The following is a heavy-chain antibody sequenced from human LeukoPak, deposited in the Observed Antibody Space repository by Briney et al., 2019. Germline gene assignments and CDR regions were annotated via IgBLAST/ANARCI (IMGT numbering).Heavy chain of an antibody. D-gene: IGHD4-17*01. V-gene: IGHV3-23*01. Sequence: GGSLRLSCAASGFTFSSYAMSWVRQAPGKGLEWVSDISGSGGSTYYADSVKGRFTISSDNSKNTLYLQMNSLRAEDTAVYYCAKEDSTVTTYYYYGMDGGGQGPTATVS. CDR3: AKEDSTVTTYYYYGMDG. J-gene: IGHJ6*02. CDR2: ISGSGGST. CDR1: GFTFSSYA.